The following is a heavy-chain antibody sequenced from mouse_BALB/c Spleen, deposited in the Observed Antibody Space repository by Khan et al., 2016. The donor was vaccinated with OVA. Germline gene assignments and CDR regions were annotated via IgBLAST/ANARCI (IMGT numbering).Heavy chain of an antibody. CDR2: VSTGGGYT. Sequence: EVKLEESGGDLVKPGGSLKLSCAASGFTFSTYGMSWVRQTPDKRLEWVATVSTGGGYTYYPDSVKGRFTISRDNAKNTLYLQMSGLKSEDTAMFYCTRLAYYYDNEGFAYWGQGTLVTVSA. CDR3: TRLAYYYDNEGFAY. CDR1: GFTFSTYG. D-gene: IGHD1-1*01. V-gene: IGHV5-6*02. J-gene: IGHJ3*01.